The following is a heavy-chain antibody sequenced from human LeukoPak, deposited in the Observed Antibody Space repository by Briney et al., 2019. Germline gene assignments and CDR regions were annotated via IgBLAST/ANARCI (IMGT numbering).Heavy chain of an antibody. V-gene: IGHV4-30-4*01. CDR3: ARRYSYGSGYFDY. CDR2: IYNSGST. Sequence: SETLSLTCTVSGGSISSGDYYWSWIRQPPGQGLEWIGYIYNSGSTSYNPSLKSRVIISVDTSKTQFSLKLSSVTAADTAVYYCARRYSYGSGYFDYWGQGTLVTVSS. D-gene: IGHD5-18*01. J-gene: IGHJ4*02. CDR1: GGSISSGDYY.